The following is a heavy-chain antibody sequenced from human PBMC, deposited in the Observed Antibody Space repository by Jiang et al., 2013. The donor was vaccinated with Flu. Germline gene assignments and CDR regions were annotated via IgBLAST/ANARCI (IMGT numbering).Heavy chain of an antibody. CDR3: ARDYIVVVPAAMRGYYYYYGMDV. J-gene: IGHJ6*02. Sequence: LEWMGWISAYNGNTNYAQKLQGRVTMTTDTSTSTAYMELRSLRSDDTAVYYCARDYIVVVPAAMRGYYYYYGMDVWGQGTTVTVSS. V-gene: IGHV1-18*01. CDR2: ISAYNGNT. D-gene: IGHD2-2*01.